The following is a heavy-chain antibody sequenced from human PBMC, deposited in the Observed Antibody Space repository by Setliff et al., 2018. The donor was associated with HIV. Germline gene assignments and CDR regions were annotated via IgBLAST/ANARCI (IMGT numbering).Heavy chain of an antibody. D-gene: IGHD3-10*01. V-gene: IGHV5-51*01. J-gene: IGHJ3*02. Sequence: GESPKISCKGSGYSFTSYWIGWVRQMPGKGLEWMGIIYPGDSDTKYSPSFQGQVTISVDKSITTAYLQWSSLKASDTAMYYCARLTTMIRGVIGRAFDIWGQGTMVTVSS. CDR2: IYPGDSDT. CDR1: GYSFTSYW. CDR3: ARLTTMIRGVIGRAFDI.